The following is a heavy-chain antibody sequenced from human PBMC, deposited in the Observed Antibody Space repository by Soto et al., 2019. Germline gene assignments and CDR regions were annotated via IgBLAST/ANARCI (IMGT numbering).Heavy chain of an antibody. CDR3: ASLSRVVTADY. J-gene: IGHJ4*02. CDR2: IYYSGST. D-gene: IGHD2-21*02. V-gene: IGHV4-39*01. CDR1: GGSISSSSYY. Sequence: SETLSLTCTVSGGSISSSSYYWGWIRQPPGKGLEWIGSIYYSGSTYYNPSLKSRVTISVDTSKNQFSLKLSSVTAADTAVYYCASLSRVVTADYWGQGTLVTVSS.